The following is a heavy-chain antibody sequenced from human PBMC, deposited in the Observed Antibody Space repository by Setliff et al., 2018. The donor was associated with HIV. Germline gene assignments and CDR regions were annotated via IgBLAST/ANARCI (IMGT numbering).Heavy chain of an antibody. CDR3: ARPDPVESDAPDI. CDR1: GASISSSGYY. Sequence: SETLSLTCTVSGASISSSGYYWSWVRQIPGMGLEWIGYIYYSGTTYYNPSLKSRAAMSVDTSKNQFALEVSPVTAADTAVYFCARPDPVESDAPDIWGQGTMVTVSS. CDR2: IYYSGTT. V-gene: IGHV4-31*02. J-gene: IGHJ3*02.